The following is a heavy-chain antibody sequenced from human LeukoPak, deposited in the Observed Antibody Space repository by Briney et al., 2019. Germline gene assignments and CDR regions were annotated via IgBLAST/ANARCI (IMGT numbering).Heavy chain of an antibody. V-gene: IGHV3-23*01. Sequence: GGSLRLSCAASGFTFSSYAMSWVRQAPGKGLEWVSAISGSGDSTYYADSVKGRFTIPRDNSKNTLYLQMNSLRAEDTAVYYCAKDGLGDIVVVVAATSYFDYWGQGTLVTVSS. CDR2: ISGSGDST. J-gene: IGHJ4*02. CDR3: AKDGLGDIVVVVAATSYFDY. CDR1: GFTFSSYA. D-gene: IGHD2-15*01.